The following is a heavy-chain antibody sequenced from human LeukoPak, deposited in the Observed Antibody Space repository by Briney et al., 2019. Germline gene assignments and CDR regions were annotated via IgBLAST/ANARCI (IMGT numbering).Heavy chain of an antibody. Sequence: GGSLRLSCAASGFTVSSNSMSWVRQAPGKGLEWVSVIYSGGSTYYADSVKGRFTISRDNSKNTLYLQMNSLRAEDTAVYYCARDRDGYSDYWGQGTLVTVSS. CDR3: ARDRDGYSDY. CDR1: GFTVSSNS. V-gene: IGHV3-66*01. CDR2: IYSGGST. J-gene: IGHJ4*02. D-gene: IGHD5-24*01.